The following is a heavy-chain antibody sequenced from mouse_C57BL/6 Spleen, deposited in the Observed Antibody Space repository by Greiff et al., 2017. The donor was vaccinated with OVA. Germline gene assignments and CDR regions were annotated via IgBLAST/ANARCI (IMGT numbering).Heavy chain of an antibody. V-gene: IGHV1-74*01. CDR3: ASDYDPAWFAY. J-gene: IGHJ3*01. CDR2: IHPSDSDT. CDR1: GYTFTSYW. Sequence: QVQLQQPGAELVEPGASVKVSCKASGYTFTSYWMHWVKQRPGQGLEWIGRIHPSDSDTNYNQKFKGKATLTVDKSSSTAYMQLSSLTSEDSAVYYCASDYDPAWFAYWGQGTLVTVSA. D-gene: IGHD2-4*01.